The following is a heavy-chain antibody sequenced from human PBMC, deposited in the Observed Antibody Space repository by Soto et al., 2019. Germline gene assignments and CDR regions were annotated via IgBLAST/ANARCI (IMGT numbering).Heavy chain of an antibody. CDR3: AKDAMKSSSWYMEWYYYGMDV. Sequence: GGSLRLSCAASGFTFSSYAMSWVRQAPGKGLEWVSAISGSGGSTYYADSVKGRFTISRDNSKNTLYLQMNSLRAEDTAVYYCAKDAMKSSSWYMEWYYYGMDVWGQGTTVTVSS. D-gene: IGHD6-13*01. J-gene: IGHJ6*02. V-gene: IGHV3-23*01. CDR2: ISGSGGST. CDR1: GFTFSSYA.